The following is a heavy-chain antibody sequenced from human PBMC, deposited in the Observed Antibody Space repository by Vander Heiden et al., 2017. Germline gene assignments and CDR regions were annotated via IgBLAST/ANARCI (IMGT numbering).Heavy chain of an antibody. Sequence: EVQLVESGGGLVQPGGSLRLSCGASGFTFDDYAMHWVRQAPGKGLEWASGISWNSGSIGYADSVKGRFTISRDNAKNSLYLQMHSLRAEDTALYYCTKDMGARLTYFDHWGQGTLVTVSS. J-gene: IGHJ4*02. CDR1: GFTFDDYA. D-gene: IGHD3-9*01. CDR3: TKDMGARLTYFDH. CDR2: ISWNSGSI. V-gene: IGHV3-9*01.